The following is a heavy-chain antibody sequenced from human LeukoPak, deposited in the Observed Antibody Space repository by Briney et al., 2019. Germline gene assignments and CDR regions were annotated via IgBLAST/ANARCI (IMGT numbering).Heavy chain of an antibody. Sequence: GESLKISCKDSGYTFSTYWIGWVRQMPGKGLEWMGIINPGDSNTRYSPSFQGQVTISVDKSISTAYLQWSSLKASDSAIYYCARRYYDSSGYSYFDNWGQGTLVTVSS. J-gene: IGHJ4*02. CDR2: INPGDSNT. V-gene: IGHV5-51*01. D-gene: IGHD3-22*01. CDR3: ARRYYDSSGYSYFDN. CDR1: GYTFSTYW.